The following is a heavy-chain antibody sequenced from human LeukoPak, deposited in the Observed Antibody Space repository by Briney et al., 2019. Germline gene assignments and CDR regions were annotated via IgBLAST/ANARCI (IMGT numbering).Heavy chain of an antibody. CDR2: IYPGDSDT. CDR1: GYSFTSNW. V-gene: IGHV5-51*01. Sequence: GESLKISCKSSGYSFTSNWIGWVRQMPGKGLEWMGIIYPGDSDTRYSPSFQGQVTISADKSISTAYLQWSSLKASDSAMYYRARHDYYDSSGTDAFDIWGQGTMVTVSS. CDR3: ARHDYYDSSGTDAFDI. D-gene: IGHD3-22*01. J-gene: IGHJ3*02.